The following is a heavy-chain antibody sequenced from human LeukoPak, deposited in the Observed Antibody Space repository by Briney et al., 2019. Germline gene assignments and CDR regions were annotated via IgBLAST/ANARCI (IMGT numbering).Heavy chain of an antibody. CDR3: ARGLSRWSTPTSSYYYRMDV. V-gene: IGHV1-69*13. CDR2: IIPIFGSA. J-gene: IGHJ6*02. Sequence: SVKVSCKASGGTLSSYSISWVRQAPGQGLEWMGGIIPIFGSANFAQKSQGRVTITADDSTNTAYMELSSLRSEDTAFYYCARGLSRWSTPTSSYYYRMDVWGQGTTVVVSS. D-gene: IGHD4-23*01. CDR1: GGTLSSYS.